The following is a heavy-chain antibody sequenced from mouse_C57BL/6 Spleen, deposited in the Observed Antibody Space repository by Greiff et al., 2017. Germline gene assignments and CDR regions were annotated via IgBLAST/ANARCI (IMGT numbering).Heavy chain of an antibody. V-gene: IGHV1-15*01. CDR2: IDPETGGT. CDR1: GYTFTDYE. CDR3: TGGDGYYFWYFDV. J-gene: IGHJ1*03. Sequence: VKLKESGAELVRPGASVTLSCKASGYTFTDYEMHWVKQTPVHGLEWIGAIDPETGGTAYNQKFKGKAILTADKSSSTAYMELRSLTSEDSAVYYCTGGDGYYFWYFDVWGTGTTVTVAS. D-gene: IGHD2-3*01.